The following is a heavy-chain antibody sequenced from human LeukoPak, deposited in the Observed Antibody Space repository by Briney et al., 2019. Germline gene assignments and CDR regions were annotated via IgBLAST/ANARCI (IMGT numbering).Heavy chain of an antibody. D-gene: IGHD3-10*01. CDR1: GFTFSSYS. CDR2: ISSSSSYI. Sequence: GGSLRLSCAASGFTFSSYSMNWVRQAPGKGLEWVSYISSSSSYIYYADSVKGRFTISRDNAKNSLYLQMNSLRAEDTAVYYCARDRGTLPDYWGQGTLVTVSS. V-gene: IGHV3-21*05. J-gene: IGHJ4*02. CDR3: ARDRGTLPDY.